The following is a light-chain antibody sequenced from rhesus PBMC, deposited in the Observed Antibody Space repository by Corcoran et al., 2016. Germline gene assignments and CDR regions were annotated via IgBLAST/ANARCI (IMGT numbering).Light chain of an antibody. V-gene: IGKV1-22*01. Sequence: DIQMTQSPSSLSASVGDTVTITCRASQSISSWLAWYQQKPGKGPKLLIYKASTLQSGVPSRFSGSGSVTDFTLTISSLQSEDFATYYCQQYSSSPFTFGPGTKLDTK. J-gene: IGKJ3*01. CDR2: KAS. CDR3: QQYSSSPFT. CDR1: QSISSW.